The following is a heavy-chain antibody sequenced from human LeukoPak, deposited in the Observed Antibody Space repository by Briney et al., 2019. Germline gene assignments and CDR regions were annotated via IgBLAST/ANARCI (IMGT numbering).Heavy chain of an antibody. Sequence: GGSLRLSCAASGFTFDDYAMHWVRQAPGKGLEWVSGISWNSGSIGYADSVKGRFTISRDNAKNSLYLQMNSLRAEDTALYYCAKEKGPRAVAAPFDYWGQGTQVTVSS. J-gene: IGHJ4*02. CDR1: GFTFDDYA. CDR3: AKEKGPRAVAAPFDY. V-gene: IGHV3-9*01. D-gene: IGHD6-19*01. CDR2: ISWNSGSI.